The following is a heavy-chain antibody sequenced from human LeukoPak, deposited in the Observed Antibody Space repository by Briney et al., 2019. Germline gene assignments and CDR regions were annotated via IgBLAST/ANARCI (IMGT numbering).Heavy chain of an antibody. Sequence: GGSLRLSCAASGFTFSSYEVNWVRQAPGKGLEWVSYISSSGSTICYADSVKGRFTISRDNAKNSLYLQMNSLRAEDTAVYYCARERNWFDPWGQGTLVTVSS. CDR2: ISSSGSTI. V-gene: IGHV3-48*03. J-gene: IGHJ5*02. CDR1: GFTFSSYE. CDR3: ARERNWFDP.